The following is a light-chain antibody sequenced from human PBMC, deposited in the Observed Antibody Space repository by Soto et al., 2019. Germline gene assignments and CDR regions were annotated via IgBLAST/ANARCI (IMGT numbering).Light chain of an antibody. CDR1: QTVSNN. CDR3: QQYNSWPLT. Sequence: EIVMTQYPATLSVSPGERATLSCRASQTVSNNLAWYQQKPGQAPRLLFYSSSTRATGVPARFSGSRSGTDFTLTLSSLQSEDFAVYYCQQYNSWPLTFGGGTKVETK. V-gene: IGKV3-15*01. J-gene: IGKJ4*01. CDR2: SSS.